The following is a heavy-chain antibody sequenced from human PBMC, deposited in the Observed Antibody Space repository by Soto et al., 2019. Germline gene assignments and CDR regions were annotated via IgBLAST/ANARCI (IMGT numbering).Heavy chain of an antibody. CDR1: GGSVSSGSYY. D-gene: IGHD2-8*01. V-gene: IGHV4-61*01. Sequence: PSETLSLTCTVSGGSVSSGSYYWSWIRQPPGKGLEWIGYIYYSGSTNYNPSLKSRVTISVDTSKNQFSLKLSSVTAADTAVYCCARRYCTNGVCYGHYYYGMDVWGQGTTVTVSS. J-gene: IGHJ6*02. CDR3: ARRYCTNGVCYGHYYYGMDV. CDR2: IYYSGST.